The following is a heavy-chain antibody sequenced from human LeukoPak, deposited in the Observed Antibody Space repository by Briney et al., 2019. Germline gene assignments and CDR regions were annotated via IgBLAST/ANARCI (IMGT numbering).Heavy chain of an antibody. J-gene: IGHJ6*03. V-gene: IGHV4-39*07. CDR3: ARVGSDYVWGRFYYMDV. Sequence: PSETLSLTCTVSGGSISSSSYYWGWIRQPPGKGLEWIGSIYYSGSTYYNPSLKSRVTISVDTSKNQFSLKLSSVTAADTAVYYCARVGSDYVWGRFYYMDVWGKGTTVTVSS. CDR1: GGSISSSSYY. CDR2: IYYSGST. D-gene: IGHD3-16*01.